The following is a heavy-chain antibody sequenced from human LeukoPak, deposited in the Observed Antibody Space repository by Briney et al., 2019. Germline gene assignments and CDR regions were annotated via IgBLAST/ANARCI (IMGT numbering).Heavy chain of an antibody. CDR3: AKAKSWYYYGSGSNPEFDY. D-gene: IGHD3-10*01. Sequence: GGSLRLSCAASGFTFSNYAMTWVRQAPRKGLQWVSDLSGSGGSTNYADSVRGRFTISRDNSRNTLYLQMNSLRAEDTAVYYCAKAKSWYYYGSGSNPEFDYWGQGTLVTVSS. CDR2: LSGSGGST. CDR1: GFTFSNYA. V-gene: IGHV3-23*01. J-gene: IGHJ4*02.